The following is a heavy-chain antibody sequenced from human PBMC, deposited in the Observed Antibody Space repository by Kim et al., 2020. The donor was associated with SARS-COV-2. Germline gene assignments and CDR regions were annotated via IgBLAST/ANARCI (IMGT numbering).Heavy chain of an antibody. D-gene: IGHD3-22*01. Sequence: YADSVKGRFTISRDNSKNTLYLQMNSLRAEDTAVYYCAKDVGVIVYAFDIWGQGTMVTVSS. V-gene: IGHV3-30*02. CDR3: AKDVGVIVYAFDI. J-gene: IGHJ3*02.